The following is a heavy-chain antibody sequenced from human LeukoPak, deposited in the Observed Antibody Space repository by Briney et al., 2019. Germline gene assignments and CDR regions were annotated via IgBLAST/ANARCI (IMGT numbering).Heavy chain of an antibody. D-gene: IGHD2-8*01. CDR2: INHSGTT. V-gene: IGHV4-34*09. CDR1: DGSFSGFY. Sequence: PSQTLSLTCAVYDGSFSGFYWTWIRQSPGKGLEWIGEINHSGTTYLNPSLKSRVSISVDTSKNQFSLKLNSMTAADTAVYYCARDYNGLDYWGQGTLVTVSS. J-gene: IGHJ4*02. CDR3: ARDYNGLDY.